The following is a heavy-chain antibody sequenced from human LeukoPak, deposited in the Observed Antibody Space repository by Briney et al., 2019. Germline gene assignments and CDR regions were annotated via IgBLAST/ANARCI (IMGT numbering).Heavy chain of an antibody. Sequence: ASVKVSCKASGYTFTGYYMHWVRQAPGQGLEWMGWINPNSGGTKYAQKFQGRVTMTRDTSISTAYMELSSLRSEDTAMHYCGRDRLVIVVVPVLCKAGVYFDYWGQGILVTVSS. CDR2: INPNSGGT. CDR3: GRDRLVIVVVPVLCKAGVYFDY. D-gene: IGHD2-2*01. CDR1: GYTFTGYY. V-gene: IGHV1-2*02. J-gene: IGHJ4*02.